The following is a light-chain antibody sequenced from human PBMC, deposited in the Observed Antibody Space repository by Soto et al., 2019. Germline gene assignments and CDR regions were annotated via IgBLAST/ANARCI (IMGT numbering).Light chain of an antibody. V-gene: IGKV3-20*01. CDR2: RTS. CDR1: QSVSSSY. J-gene: IGKJ1*01. CDR3: QQYDSSPRT. Sequence: EIVLTQSPGTLSLSPGERATLSCRASQSVSSSYLAWYQQKPGQAPRLLIYRTSNRATGIPDRFSGSGSGTDFTLTISRLEPEDFAVYWCQQYDSSPRTFGQGTKV.